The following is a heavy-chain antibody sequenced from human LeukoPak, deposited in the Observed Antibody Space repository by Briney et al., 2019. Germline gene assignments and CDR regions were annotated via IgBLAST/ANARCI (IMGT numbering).Heavy chain of an antibody. CDR3: ARDGVVVPAAINWFDP. V-gene: IGHV3-33*01. CDR2: IWYDGSNK. D-gene: IGHD2-2*01. CDR1: GFTFSSYG. Sequence: GGSLRLSCAASGFTFSSYGMHWVRQAPGKGLEWVAVIWYDGSNKYYADSVKGRFTIPRDNSKNTLYLQMNSLRAEDTAVYYCARDGVVVPAAINWFDPWGQGTLVTVSS. J-gene: IGHJ5*02.